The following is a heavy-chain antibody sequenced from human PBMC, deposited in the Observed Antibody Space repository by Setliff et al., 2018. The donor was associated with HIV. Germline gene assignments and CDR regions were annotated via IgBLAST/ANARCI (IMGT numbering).Heavy chain of an antibody. CDR2: ISSSSSYI. CDR3: ARDLHWAFDY. V-gene: IGHV3-21*01. Sequence: GGSLRLSCAASGFTFSSYSMNWVRQAPGKGLEWVSSISSSSSYIYYADSVKGRFTISRDNAQSSVFLQMNSLRAEDAAVYYCARDLHWAFDYWGQGSLVTVSS. CDR1: GFTFSSYS. D-gene: IGHD7-27*01. J-gene: IGHJ4*02.